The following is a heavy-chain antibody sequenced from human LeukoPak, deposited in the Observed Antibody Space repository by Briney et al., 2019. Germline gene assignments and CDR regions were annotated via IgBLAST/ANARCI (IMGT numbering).Heavy chain of an antibody. CDR3: ARAGYAYWFDP. D-gene: IGHD2-8*01. Sequence: PSQTLSLTCTVSGGSISSGGYYWSWIRQPPGKGLEWIGYVYHSGSTYYNPSLKSRVTISVDRSKNQFSLKLSSVTAADTAVYYCARAGYAYWFDPXXQGXLXTVXS. CDR2: VYHSGST. V-gene: IGHV4-30-2*01. CDR1: GGSISSGGYY. J-gene: IGHJ5*02.